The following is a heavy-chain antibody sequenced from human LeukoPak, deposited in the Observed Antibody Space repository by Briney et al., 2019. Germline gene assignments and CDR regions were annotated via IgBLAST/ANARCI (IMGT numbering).Heavy chain of an antibody. D-gene: IGHD3-22*01. V-gene: IGHV1-24*01. Sequence: ASVKVSCKVSGYTLTELSMHWVRQAPGKGLEWMGGFDPEDGETIYAQKFQGRLTMTTDTSTNTAYMELRSLSSDDTAVYYCARDLSRGSGYFGTYWGQGTLVTVSS. J-gene: IGHJ4*02. CDR3: ARDLSRGSGYFGTY. CDR1: GYTLTELS. CDR2: FDPEDGET.